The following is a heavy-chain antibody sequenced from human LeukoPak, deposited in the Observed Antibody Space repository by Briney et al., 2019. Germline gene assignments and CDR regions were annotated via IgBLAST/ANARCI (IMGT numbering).Heavy chain of an antibody. CDR1: GGSISSYY. CDR3: ARDDGVTMVLNWFDP. D-gene: IGHD4/OR15-4a*01. CDR2: IYYSGST. Sequence: SETLSLTCTVSGGSISSYYWSWIRQPPGKGLEWIGYIYYSGSTNYNPSLKSRVTISVDTSKNQFSLKLSSVTAADTAVYYCARDDGVTMVLNWFDPWGQGILVTVSS. V-gene: IGHV4-59*01. J-gene: IGHJ5*02.